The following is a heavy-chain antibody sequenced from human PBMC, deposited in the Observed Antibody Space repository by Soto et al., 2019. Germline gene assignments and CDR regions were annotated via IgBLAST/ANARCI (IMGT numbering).Heavy chain of an antibody. CDR3: ARWDSGYDPFDI. D-gene: IGHD3-22*01. Sequence: GGSLRLSCAASGFTFSSYAMHWVRQAPGKGLEWVAVISYDGSNKYYADSVKGRFTISRDNSKNTLYLQMNSLRAEDTAVYYCARWDSGYDPFDIWGQGTMVTV. V-gene: IGHV3-30-3*01. J-gene: IGHJ3*02. CDR2: ISYDGSNK. CDR1: GFTFSSYA.